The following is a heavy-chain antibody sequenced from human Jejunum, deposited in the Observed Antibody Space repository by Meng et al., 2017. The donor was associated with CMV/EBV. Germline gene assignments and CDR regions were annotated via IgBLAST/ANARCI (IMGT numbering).Heavy chain of an antibody. J-gene: IGHJ4*02. V-gene: IGHV7-4-1*02. CDR1: GYTFATKA. CDR3: VRDGYVGGATLLDY. D-gene: IGHD3-10*02. CDR2: INSVTGKP. Sequence: SGYTFATKAINWLRQAPGQGLEWMGWINSVTGKPTYAQGFTGRFVFSLDTSVSTAYLQISSLKTEDTAVYYCVRDGYVGGATLLDYWGQGTLVTVSS.